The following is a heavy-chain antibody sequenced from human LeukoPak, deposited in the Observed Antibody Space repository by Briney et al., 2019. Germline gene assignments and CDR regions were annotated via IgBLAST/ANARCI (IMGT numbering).Heavy chain of an antibody. J-gene: IGHJ4*02. CDR1: GGSFSGYY. V-gene: IGHV4-34*01. CDR2: INHSGST. CDR3: ARAQPKTYSSGWYALDY. D-gene: IGHD6-19*01. Sequence: PSETLSLTCAVYGGSFSGYYWSWIRQPPGKGLEWIGEINHSGSTNYNPSLKSRVTISVDTSKNQFSLKLSSVTAADTAVYYCARAQPKTYSSGWYALDYWGQGTLVTVSS.